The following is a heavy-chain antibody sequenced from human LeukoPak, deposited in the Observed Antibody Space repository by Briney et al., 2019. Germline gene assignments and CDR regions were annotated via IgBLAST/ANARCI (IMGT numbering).Heavy chain of an antibody. V-gene: IGHV3-30*14. CDR1: GFTFHNFA. CDR3: ASRIAAAGSYSDY. Sequence: GGSLRLSCVASGFTFHNFAMHWVRQAPGKGLEWVAVISNDERNKYYTDSVKGRFTISRDNSKNTLYLQMNSLRAEDTAVYHCASRIAAAGSYSDYWGQGTLVTVSS. D-gene: IGHD6-13*01. J-gene: IGHJ4*02. CDR2: ISNDERNK.